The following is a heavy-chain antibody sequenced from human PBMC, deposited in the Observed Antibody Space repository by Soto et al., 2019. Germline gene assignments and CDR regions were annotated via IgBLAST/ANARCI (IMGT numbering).Heavy chain of an antibody. CDR2: ISYDGSNK. CDR3: ARDLGQQWLAYYFDY. J-gene: IGHJ4*02. CDR1: GFTFSSYA. D-gene: IGHD6-19*01. V-gene: IGHV3-30-3*01. Sequence: QVQLVESGGGVVQPGRSLRLSCAASGFTFSSYAMHWVRQAPGKGLEWVAVISYDGSNKDYADSVKGRFTISRDNSKNTLYLQMNSLRAEDTAVYYCARDLGQQWLAYYFDYWGQGTLVTVSS.